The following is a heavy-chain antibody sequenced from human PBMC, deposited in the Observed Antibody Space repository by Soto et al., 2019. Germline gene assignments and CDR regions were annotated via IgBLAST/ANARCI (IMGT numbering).Heavy chain of an antibody. CDR2: INHSGST. CDR3: VRVYSSYYYIMDV. D-gene: IGHD4-4*01. CDR1: GGSFRGYY. Sequence: SETLSLTCAVYGGSFRGYYWSWIRQPPGKGLEWIGEINHSGSTNYNPSLKSRVTISVDTSKNQFSLKLISVTAADTAVYYCVRVYSSYYYIMDVWDKGTTVPVSS. V-gene: IGHV4-34*01. J-gene: IGHJ6*04.